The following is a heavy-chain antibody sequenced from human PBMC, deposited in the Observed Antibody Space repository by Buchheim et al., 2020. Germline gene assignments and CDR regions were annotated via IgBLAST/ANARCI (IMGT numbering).Heavy chain of an antibody. Sequence: QVQLVESGGGVVQPGRSPRLSCAASGFIFSYYGMHWVRQAPGKGLEWVALVSYDGSNKYYVDSVEGRFFISRDNTENPLYLQMDSLRAEDTAVYYCARGGRLLPTASDYWSQGTL. CDR1: GFIFSYYG. J-gene: IGHJ4*02. CDR3: ARGGRLLPTASDY. D-gene: IGHD3-22*01. CDR2: VSYDGSNK. V-gene: IGHV3-30*03.